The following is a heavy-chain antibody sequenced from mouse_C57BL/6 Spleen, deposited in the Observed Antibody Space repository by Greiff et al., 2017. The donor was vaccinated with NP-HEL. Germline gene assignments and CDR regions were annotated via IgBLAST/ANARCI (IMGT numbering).Heavy chain of an antibody. J-gene: IGHJ2*01. Sequence: EVMLVESGEGLVKPGGSLKLSCAASGFTFSSYAMSWVRQTPEKRLEWVAYISSGGDYIYYADTVKGRFTISRDNARNTLYLQMSSLKSEDTAMYYCTREGWLSGYFDYWGQGTTLTVSS. D-gene: IGHD2-3*01. V-gene: IGHV5-9-1*02. CDR2: ISSGGDYI. CDR1: GFTFSSYA. CDR3: TREGWLSGYFDY.